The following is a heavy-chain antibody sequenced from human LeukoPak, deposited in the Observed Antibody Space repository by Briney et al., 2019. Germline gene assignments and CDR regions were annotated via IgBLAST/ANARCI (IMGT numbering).Heavy chain of an antibody. CDR3: ARVLQPVLSYGDYEDY. Sequence: GGSLRLSCAASGFTFSDYYMSWIRQAPGKGLEWVSYISSSGSTIYYADSVKGRFTISRDNAKNSLYLQMNSLRAEDTAVYYCARVLQPVLSYGDYEDYWGQGTLVTVSS. D-gene: IGHD4-17*01. CDR2: ISSSGSTI. CDR1: GFTFSDYY. V-gene: IGHV3-11*04. J-gene: IGHJ4*02.